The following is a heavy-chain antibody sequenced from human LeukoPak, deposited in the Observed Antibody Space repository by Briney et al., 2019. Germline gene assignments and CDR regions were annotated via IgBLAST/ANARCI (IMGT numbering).Heavy chain of an antibody. CDR3: ARVLYDSSGYYFAY. V-gene: IGHV4-30-4*01. Sequence: PSQTLSLTCTVSGVSISGGDYYWSWIRQPPGKGLEWIGYIYYSGSTNYNPSLKSRVTISVDTSKNQFSLKLSSVTAADTAVYYCARVLYDSSGYYFAYWGQGTLVTVSS. J-gene: IGHJ4*02. D-gene: IGHD3-22*01. CDR2: IYYSGST. CDR1: GVSISGGDYY.